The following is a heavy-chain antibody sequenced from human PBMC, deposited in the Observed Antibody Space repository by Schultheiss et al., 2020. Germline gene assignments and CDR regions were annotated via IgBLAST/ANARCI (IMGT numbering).Heavy chain of an antibody. V-gene: IGHV1-18*01. J-gene: IGHJ4*02. CDR2: ISAYNGNT. CDR3: ARDYGGNSWYPYYFDY. D-gene: IGHD4-23*01. Sequence: ASVKVSCKASGYTFTSYGISWVRQAPGQGLEWMGWISAYNGNTNYAQKLQGRVTMTTDTSTSTAYMELRSLRSDDTAVYYCARDYGGNSWYPYYFDYWGQGTLVTVSS. CDR1: GYTFTSYG.